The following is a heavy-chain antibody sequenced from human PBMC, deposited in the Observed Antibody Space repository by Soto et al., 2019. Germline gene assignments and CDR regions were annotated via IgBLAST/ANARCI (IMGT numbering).Heavy chain of an antibody. CDR2: IWYDGSNK. Sequence: QVQLVESGGGVVQPGRSLRLSCAASGFTFSSYGMHWVRQAPGKGLEWVAVIWYDGSNKYYADSVKGRFTISRDNSKNTLYLQMKSRRAEDTAVYYCARDSYCSGGSCPNWFDPWGQGTLVTVSS. J-gene: IGHJ5*02. V-gene: IGHV3-33*01. CDR1: GFTFSSYG. D-gene: IGHD2-15*01. CDR3: ARDSYCSGGSCPNWFDP.